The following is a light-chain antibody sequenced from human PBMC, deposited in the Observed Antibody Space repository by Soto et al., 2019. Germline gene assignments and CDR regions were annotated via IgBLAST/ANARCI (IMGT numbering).Light chain of an antibody. CDR1: QSVISNY. CDR2: AAS. Sequence: EVVLTQSPGTVSLSPGERVTLSCRASQSVISNYLAWYQQRPGQAPRLLIYAASSRATGIPDRFSGSGSGTDFTLSISRLAPEDFAVYYCQQYGSSLTWKFGQGTKV. CDR3: QQYGSSLTWK. J-gene: IGKJ1*01. V-gene: IGKV3-20*01.